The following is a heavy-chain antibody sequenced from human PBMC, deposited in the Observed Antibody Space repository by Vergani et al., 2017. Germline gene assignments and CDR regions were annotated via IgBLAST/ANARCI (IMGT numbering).Heavy chain of an antibody. CDR2: MNGDGNTI. CDR1: GFTFNEYW. CDR3: ASARKCHFGVVWENWFDP. Sequence: EVELVESGGGLVQPGGSLRLSCAASGFTFNEYWMHWARQVPGKGLVWVSGMNGDGNTISYADSVKGRFTISRENAKNTLFLQMNSLRAEDTAVYYCASARKCHFGVVWENWFDPWGQGTLVTVSS. V-gene: IGHV3-74*01. D-gene: IGHD3-3*01. J-gene: IGHJ5*02.